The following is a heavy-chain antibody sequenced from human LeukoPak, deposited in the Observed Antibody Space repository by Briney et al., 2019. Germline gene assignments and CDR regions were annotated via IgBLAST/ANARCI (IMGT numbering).Heavy chain of an antibody. J-gene: IGHJ5*02. CDR3: ARVGYSYGHP. V-gene: IGHV4-34*01. CDR2: INHSGST. Sequence: SETLSLTCAVYGGSFSGYYWSWIRQPPGKGLEWIGEINHSGSTNYNPSLKSRVTISVDTSKNQFSLKLSSVTAADTAVYYCARVGYSYGHPWGQGTLVTVSS. D-gene: IGHD5-18*01. CDR1: GGSFSGYY.